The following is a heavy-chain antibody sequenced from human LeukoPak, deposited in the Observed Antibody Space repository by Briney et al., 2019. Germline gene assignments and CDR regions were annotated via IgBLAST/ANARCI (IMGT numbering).Heavy chain of an antibody. J-gene: IGHJ4*02. V-gene: IGHV3-23*01. CDR1: GFTFSSYA. CDR3: AKKIAVAGTVDY. CDR2: ISGSGGST. Sequence: PGGSLRLSCAASGFTFSSYAMSWVRQAPGKGREWVSAISGSGGSTYYADSVKGRFTISRDNSKNTLYLQMNSLRAEDTAVYYCAKKIAVAGTVDYWGQGTLVTVSS. D-gene: IGHD6-19*01.